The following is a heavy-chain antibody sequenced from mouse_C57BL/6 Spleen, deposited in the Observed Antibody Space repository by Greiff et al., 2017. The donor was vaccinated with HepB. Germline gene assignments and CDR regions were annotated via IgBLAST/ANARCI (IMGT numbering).Heavy chain of an antibody. CDR1: GYAFSSSW. J-gene: IGHJ2*01. CDR3: ARGGTTVVGNYFDY. V-gene: IGHV1-82*01. Sequence: QVQLQQSGPELVKPGASVKISCKASGYAFSSSWMNWVKQRPGKGLEWIGRIYPGDGDTNYNGKFKGKATLTADKSSSTAYMQLSSLTSEDSAVYFCARGGTTVVGNYFDYWGQGTTLTVSS. D-gene: IGHD1-1*01. CDR2: IYPGDGDT.